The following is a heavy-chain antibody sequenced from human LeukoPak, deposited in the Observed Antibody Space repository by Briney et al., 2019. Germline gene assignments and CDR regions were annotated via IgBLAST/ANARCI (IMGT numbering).Heavy chain of an antibody. J-gene: IGHJ4*02. V-gene: IGHV4-59*13. CDR3: AAALGRYGDYSRGYYFDY. CDR2: VFDSGGA. CDR1: GASISDYY. Sequence: SETLSLTCTVSGASISDYYWSWIRQPPGQGLEWIGYVFDSGGANHNPSLKSRVTISVETSKNQFSVKLGSVTAADTAVYYCAAALGRYGDYSRGYYFDYWGQAALVTVSS. D-gene: IGHD4-17*01.